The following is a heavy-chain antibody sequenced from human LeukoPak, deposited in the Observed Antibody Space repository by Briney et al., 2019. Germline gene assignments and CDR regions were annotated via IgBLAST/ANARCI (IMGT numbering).Heavy chain of an antibody. V-gene: IGHV3-43*02. J-gene: IGHJ4*02. Sequence: GGSLRLSCVASGLPIGDFAMHWVRQAPGQGLEWVSLISGDGVSTFFADSVKGRFSISRDNSKNSLFLEMSSLRTEDTAMYYCARESGKFDYWGQGTLVAVSS. CDR3: ARESGKFDY. CDR2: ISGDGVST. CDR1: GLPIGDFA.